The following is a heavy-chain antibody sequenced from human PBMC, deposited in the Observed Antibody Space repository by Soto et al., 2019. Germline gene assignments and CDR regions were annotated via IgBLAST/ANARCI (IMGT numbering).Heavy chain of an antibody. CDR3: TKDIGGRTAASVYNYFAP. D-gene: IGHD6-13*01. V-gene: IGHV4-59*01. CDR1: GGSISSDY. CDR2: IHYSGST. Sequence: PSETLSLTCTVSGGSISSDYWSWIRQPPGKGLEWIGYIHYSGSTDYNPSLKSRVTISVDTSKNQFSLKLSSVTAADTAVYYWTKDIGGRTAASVYNYFAPGGQEPPVTVSS. J-gene: IGHJ5*02.